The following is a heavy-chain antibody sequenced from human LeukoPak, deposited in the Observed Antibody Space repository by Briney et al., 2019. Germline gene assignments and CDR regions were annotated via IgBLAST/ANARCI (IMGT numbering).Heavy chain of an antibody. J-gene: IGHJ2*01. CDR3: AKDSCGGECYSGWYFDL. Sequence: GRSLRHSCAASGFTFGDYAMHWVREAPGKGLEWVSGISYNSDTIAYADSVKGRFTISRDNAKNSLYLQMNSLRAEDTALYYCAKDSCGGECYSGWYFDLWGRGTLVTVSS. V-gene: IGHV3-9*01. CDR2: ISYNSDTI. D-gene: IGHD2-21*01. CDR1: GFTFGDYA.